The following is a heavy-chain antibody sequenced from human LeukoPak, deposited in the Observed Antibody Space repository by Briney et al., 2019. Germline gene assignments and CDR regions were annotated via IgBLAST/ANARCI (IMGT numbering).Heavy chain of an antibody. D-gene: IGHD4-17*01. V-gene: IGHV3-30*18. J-gene: IGHJ5*02. CDR3: AKGPLYYYGDNAWFGP. CDR1: GFTFSSTA. CDR2: VFSDGTYK. Sequence: GGSLTLSCAASGFTFSSTAMHWVRQAPGKGLEWVAVVFSDGTYKYYADSVKGRFTISRDNSKNMLFLQMNSLRAEDTAVYYCAKGPLYYYGDNAWFGPWGQGTLVTVSS.